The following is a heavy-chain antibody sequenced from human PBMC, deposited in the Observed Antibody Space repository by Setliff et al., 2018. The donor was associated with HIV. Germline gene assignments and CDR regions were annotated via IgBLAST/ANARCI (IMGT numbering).Heavy chain of an antibody. J-gene: IGHJ4*02. D-gene: IGHD6-6*01. CDR3: ARATYGSRAGTGLYFDS. Sequence: SETLSLTCGISGGSFSGFYWARIRQPPGKGLEWIGEINYSGKTNKNPSLKSRVTISADTSRTQFSLNLISVTAADTAVYYCARATYGSRAGTGLYFDSWGQGALVTVSS. CDR1: GGSFSGFY. CDR2: INYSGKT. V-gene: IGHV4-34*01.